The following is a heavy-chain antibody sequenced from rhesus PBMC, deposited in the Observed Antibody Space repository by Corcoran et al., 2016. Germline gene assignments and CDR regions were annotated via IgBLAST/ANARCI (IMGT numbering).Heavy chain of an antibody. CDR3: AKAEYCSGIYCYDEYYFDY. V-gene: IGHV3S42*01. Sequence: EVQLVESGGGLAKPGGSLRLSCAASGFTFSSYWMNWVRQTPGKGLEWISAVNMCGGSTYYANSVKGRFPFSRDNSKNSLSLQMNSLRAEDTAVYYCAKAEYCSGIYCYDEYYFDYWGQGVLVTVSS. CDR1: GFTFSSYW. J-gene: IGHJ4*01. CDR2: VNMCGGST. D-gene: IGHD2-27*01.